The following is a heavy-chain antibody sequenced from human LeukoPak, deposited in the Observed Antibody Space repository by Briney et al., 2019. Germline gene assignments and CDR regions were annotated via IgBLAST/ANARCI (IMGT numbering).Heavy chain of an antibody. CDR1: GVSISSTSYY. J-gene: IGHJ3*02. CDR2: IFHSGST. D-gene: IGHD3-22*01. Sequence: PSETLSLTCTVSGVSISSTSYYWGWIRQPPGKGLEWIGSIFHSGSTYYNPSLKSRVTISVDTSKNQFSLKLSSVTAADTAVYYCARANYYDTSGYSRGAFDIWGQGTMVTVSS. V-gene: IGHV4-39*07. CDR3: ARANYYDTSGYSRGAFDI.